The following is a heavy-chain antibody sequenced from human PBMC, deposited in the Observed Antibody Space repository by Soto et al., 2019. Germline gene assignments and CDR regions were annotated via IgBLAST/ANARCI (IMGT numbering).Heavy chain of an antibody. CDR1: GYTFTSYG. V-gene: IGHV1-18*01. CDR2: ISAYNGNT. Sequence: ASVKVSCKASGYTFTSYGISWVRQAPGQWLEWMGWISAYNGNTNYAQKLQGRVTMTTDTSTSTAYMELRSLRSDDTAVYYCARDHPPTYYYDSSGNQDAFYIWGQGTMVTVSS. CDR3: ARDHPPTYYYDSSGNQDAFYI. J-gene: IGHJ3*02. D-gene: IGHD3-22*01.